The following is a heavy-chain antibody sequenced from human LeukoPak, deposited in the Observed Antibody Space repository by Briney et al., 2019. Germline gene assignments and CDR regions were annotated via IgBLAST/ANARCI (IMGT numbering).Heavy chain of an antibody. V-gene: IGHV1-2*02. D-gene: IGHD1-26*01. J-gene: IGHJ4*02. CDR2: INPNSGGT. CDR1: GYTFTVYY. Sequence: VASVNVSFKASGYTFTVYYMHWVRQAPGQGLEWMGLINPNSGGTNYAQKFQGRVTMTRDTYISTDYMELRSLRSDDTAVYYCARDHVGATDYWGQGTLVTVSS. CDR3: ARDHVGATDY.